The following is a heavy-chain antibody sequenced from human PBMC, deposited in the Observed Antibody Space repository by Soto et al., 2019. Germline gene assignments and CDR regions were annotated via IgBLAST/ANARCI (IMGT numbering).Heavy chain of an antibody. J-gene: IGHJ6*02. CDR3: TRVSGDYDTLTGLDGKDV. V-gene: IGHV1-18*01. Sequence: ASVKVSCKASGYTFTSYGISWVRQAPGQGLEWMGWISAYNGNTNYAQKLQGRVTMTTDTSTSTAYMELRSLRSDDTAVYYCTRVSGDYDTLTGLDGKDVWSQGTTVTVSS. D-gene: IGHD3-9*01. CDR2: ISAYNGNT. CDR1: GYTFTSYG.